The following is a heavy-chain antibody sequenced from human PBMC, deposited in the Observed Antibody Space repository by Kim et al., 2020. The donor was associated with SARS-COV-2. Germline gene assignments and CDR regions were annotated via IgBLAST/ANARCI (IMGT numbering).Heavy chain of an antibody. CDR2: FDPEDGET. CDR1: GYTLTELS. J-gene: IGHJ5*02. V-gene: IGHV1-24*01. D-gene: IGHD2-2*01. Sequence: ASVKVSCKVSGYTLTELSMHWVRQAPGKGLEWMGGFDPEDGETIYAQKFQGRVTMTEDTSTDTAYMELSSLRSEDTAVYYCATLGYCSSTSCYAAWFDPWGQGTLVTVSS. CDR3: ATLGYCSSTSCYAAWFDP.